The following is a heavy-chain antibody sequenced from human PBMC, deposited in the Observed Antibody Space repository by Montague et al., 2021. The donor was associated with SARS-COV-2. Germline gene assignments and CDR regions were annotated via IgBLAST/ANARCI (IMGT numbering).Heavy chain of an antibody. V-gene: IGHV4-30-2*06. Sequence: TLSLTCDVSGGSITGGFSWGWVRQSLGQGLEWIGFIYHSEFTNYNPSLKSRVTILLDRSRNQFSLKLNSVTAADTAVYYCARGEVPYSGRLDLWGPGILVTVSS. D-gene: IGHD5-12*01. CDR2: IYHSEFT. CDR3: ARGEVPYSGRLDL. CDR1: GGSITGGFS. J-gene: IGHJ5*02.